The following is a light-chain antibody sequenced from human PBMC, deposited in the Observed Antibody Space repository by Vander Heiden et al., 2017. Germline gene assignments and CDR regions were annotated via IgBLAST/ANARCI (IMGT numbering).Light chain of an antibody. V-gene: IGLV2-14*01. CDR3: SSYTSSSTLNV. J-gene: IGLJ2*01. CDR2: EVS. Sequence: QSALTQPASVSGSPGQSIPISCTGTSSDVGGYNYVSWYQQHPVKAPKLMIYEVSNRPSGVSNRFSGSKSGNTASLTISGLQAEDEADYYCSSYTSSSTLNVFGGGTKLTVL. CDR1: SSDVGGYNY.